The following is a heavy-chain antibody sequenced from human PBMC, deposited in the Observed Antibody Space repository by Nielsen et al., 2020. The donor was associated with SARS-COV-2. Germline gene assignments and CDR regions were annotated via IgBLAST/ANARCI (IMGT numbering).Heavy chain of an antibody. CDR2: IWYDGSEI. J-gene: IGHJ4*02. D-gene: IGHD6-25*01. V-gene: IGHV3-33*01. CDR1: GFTFGSYG. CDR3: TRAPYSSGDFDF. Sequence: GGSLRLSCAASGFTFGSYGMHWVRQAPGKGLEWLAVIWYDGSEIYYADSVNGRFTISRDTSKNTLYLQMNSLGVEDTAVYYCTRAPYSSGDFDFWGQGTLVTVSS.